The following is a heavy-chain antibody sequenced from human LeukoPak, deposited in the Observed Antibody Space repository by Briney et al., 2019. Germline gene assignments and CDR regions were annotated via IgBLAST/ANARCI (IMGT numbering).Heavy chain of an antibody. D-gene: IGHD5-18*01. J-gene: IGHJ4*02. CDR3: ASVDTAMVTYGY. CDR2: ISAYNGNT. V-gene: IGHV1-18*01. CDR1: GYTFTSYG. Sequence: GASVKVSCKASGYTFTSYGISWVRQAPGQGLEWMGWISAYNGNTNYAQKLQGRVTVTTDTSTSTAYMELRSLRSDDTAVYYCASVDTAMVTYGYWGQGTLVTVSS.